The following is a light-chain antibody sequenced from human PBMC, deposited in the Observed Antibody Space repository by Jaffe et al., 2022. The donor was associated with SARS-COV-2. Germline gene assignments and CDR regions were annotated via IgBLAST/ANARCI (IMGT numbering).Light chain of an antibody. Sequence: QSVLTQPYSASGAPGQRVTISCSGSNSNIGSNPVSWYQHLHHLPGTAPKLLIYSNNQRPSGVPDRFSGSKSGTSASLAISGLQAEDEADYNCAAWDDSLNGWVFGGGTKVSVL. CDR2: SNN. V-gene: IGLV1-44*01. CDR3: AAWDDSLNGWV. J-gene: IGLJ3*02. CDR1: NSNIGSNP.